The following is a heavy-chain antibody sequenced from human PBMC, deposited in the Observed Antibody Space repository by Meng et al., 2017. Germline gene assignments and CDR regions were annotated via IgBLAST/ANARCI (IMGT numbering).Heavy chain of an antibody. D-gene: IGHD2-15*01. CDR1: GGSFSGYY. J-gene: IGHJ4*02. V-gene: IGHV4-34*01. CDR2: INHSGST. CDR3: ARGVRLPDY. Sequence: LQQWVSGSLKPSETLLLTCAVYGGSFSGYYWSWIRQPPGKGLEWIGEINHSGSTNYNPSLKSRVTISVDTSKNQFSLKLSSVTAADTAVYYCARGVRLPDYWGQGTLVTVSS.